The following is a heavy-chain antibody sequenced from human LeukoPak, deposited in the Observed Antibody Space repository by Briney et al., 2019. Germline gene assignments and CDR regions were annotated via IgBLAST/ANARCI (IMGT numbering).Heavy chain of an antibody. CDR2: INPNSGGT. CDR3: ARGVPDSSGLTFDY. Sequence: GASVRVSCKASGYTFTGYYMHWVRQAPGQGLECMGRINPNSGGTNYAQKFQGRVTMTRDTSISTAYMELSRLRSDDTAVYYCARGVPDSSGLTFDYWGQGTLVTVSS. J-gene: IGHJ4*02. D-gene: IGHD3-22*01. CDR1: GYTFTGYY. V-gene: IGHV1-2*06.